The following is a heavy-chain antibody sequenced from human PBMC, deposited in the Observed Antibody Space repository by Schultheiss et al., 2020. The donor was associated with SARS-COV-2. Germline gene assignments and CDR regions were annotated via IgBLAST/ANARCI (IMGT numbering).Heavy chain of an antibody. CDR2: IVVGSGNT. Sequence: SVKVSCKASGFTFTSSAVQWVRQARGQRLEWIGWIVVGSGNTNYAQKFQGRVTITADESTSTAYMELSSLRSEDTAVYYCARCPNWGRGWFDPWGQGTLVTVSS. CDR1: GFTFTSSA. CDR3: ARCPNWGRGWFDP. J-gene: IGHJ5*02. V-gene: IGHV1-58*01. D-gene: IGHD7-27*01.